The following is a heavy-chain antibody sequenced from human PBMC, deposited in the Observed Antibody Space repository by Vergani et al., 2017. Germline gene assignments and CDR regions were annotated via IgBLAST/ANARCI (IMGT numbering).Heavy chain of an antibody. CDR1: GGTFSSYA. J-gene: IGHJ4*02. Sequence: QVQLVQSGAEVKKPGSSVKVSCKASGGTFSSYAISWVRQAPGQGLEWMGGIIPIFGTANYAQKFQGRVTITADKSTSTAYMELSSLRSEDTAVYYCAGXDIVVVPAAIRSSSWEGFFDDWGQGTLVTVSS. V-gene: IGHV1-69*06. D-gene: IGHD2-2*02. CDR3: AGXDIVVVPAAIRSSSWEGFFDD. CDR2: IIPIFGTA.